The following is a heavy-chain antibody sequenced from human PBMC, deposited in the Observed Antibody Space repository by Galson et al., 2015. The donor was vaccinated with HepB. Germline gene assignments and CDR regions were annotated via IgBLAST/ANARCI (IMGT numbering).Heavy chain of an antibody. D-gene: IGHD2-21*02. CDR2: ISGSGGST. CDR1: GFTFRSYA. J-gene: IGHJ4*02. V-gene: IGHV3-23*01. Sequence: SLRLSCAASGFTFRSYAMSWVRQAPGKGLEWVSAISGSGGSTYYADSVRGRFTISRDNSKNTLFLQMNSLRAEDTAVYYCAKDDLLHCGADCYTGVHYWGQGTLVTVAS. CDR3: AKDDLLHCGADCYTGVHY.